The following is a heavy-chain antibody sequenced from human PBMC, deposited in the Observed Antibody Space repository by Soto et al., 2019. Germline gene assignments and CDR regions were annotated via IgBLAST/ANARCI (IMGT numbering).Heavy chain of an antibody. CDR3: ARQGPDYDILTGYYTPSYYFDY. D-gene: IGHD3-9*01. CDR1: GGSISSSSYY. CDR2: IYYSGST. Sequence: PSETLSLTCTVSGGSISSSSYYWVWIRQPPGKVLEWIGSIYYSGSTYYNPSLKSRVTISVDTSKNQFSLKLSSVTAADTAVYYCARQGPDYDILTGYYTPSYYFDYWGQGTLVTVSS. J-gene: IGHJ4*02. V-gene: IGHV4-39*01.